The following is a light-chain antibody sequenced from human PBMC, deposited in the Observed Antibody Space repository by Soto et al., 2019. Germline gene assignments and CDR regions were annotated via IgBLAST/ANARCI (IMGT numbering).Light chain of an antibody. Sequence: DIQLTQSPSFLSAAVGDRVTITCRASQGISTYLAWYQQKPGKAPKSLIYGASTLQSGVPSRFSGSGSGTEFTLTIGCLQSEDLATYYCQQYYTYPWTFGQGTKVDIK. CDR1: QGISTY. V-gene: IGKV1-9*01. CDR2: GAS. CDR3: QQYYTYPWT. J-gene: IGKJ1*01.